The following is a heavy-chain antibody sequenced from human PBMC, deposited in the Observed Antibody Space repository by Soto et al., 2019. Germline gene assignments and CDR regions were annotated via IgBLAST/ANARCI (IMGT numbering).Heavy chain of an antibody. CDR3: SRGAAADGTDWFDA. D-gene: IGHD6-13*01. J-gene: IGHJ5*02. V-gene: IGHV3-23*01. Sequence: PVGSLRLSCAASGFTFTSYAMRYVRQAQGKGLEWVSGVNTPGGNTYYADSVKGRFTISRDNSKNIVYLQMNSLRAEDTAVYSCSRGAAADGTDWFDALGQGTPVTVSS. CDR2: VNTPGGNT. CDR1: GFTFTSYA.